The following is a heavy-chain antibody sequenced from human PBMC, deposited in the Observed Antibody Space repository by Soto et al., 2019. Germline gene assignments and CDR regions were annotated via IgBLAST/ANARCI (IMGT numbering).Heavy chain of an antibody. D-gene: IGHD2-21*01. CDR1: GLSVSDNY. J-gene: IGHJ4*01. CDR3: VSRIPSWVFDY. V-gene: IGHV3-53*01. Sequence: PGGSLLSCGASGLSVSDNYMGWVRQAPGRGLEWVSVMYAGGDTHYADSVKGRFTISRDKSENTLYLQMNSLRDEDTGVYFCVSRIPSWVFDYWGLGTLVTVSS. CDR2: MYAGGDT.